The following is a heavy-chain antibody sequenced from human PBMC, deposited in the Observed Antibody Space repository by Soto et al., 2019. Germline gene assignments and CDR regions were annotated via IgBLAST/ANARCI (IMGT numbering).Heavy chain of an antibody. V-gene: IGHV1-69*08. J-gene: IGHJ6*02. D-gene: IGHD2-2*01. CDR2: IIPIFGIA. CDR3: AREDRDRETGLVPAAIDGMDV. Sequence: QVQLVQSGAEVKKPGSSVKVSCKASGGTFSRYSITWVRQAPGHGLEWIGRIIPIFGIASYAQKFQGRVTITADESPGTAYMGLRSLRSDATAVYYCAREDRDRETGLVPAAIDGMDVWGQGTTVTVSS. CDR1: GGTFSRYS.